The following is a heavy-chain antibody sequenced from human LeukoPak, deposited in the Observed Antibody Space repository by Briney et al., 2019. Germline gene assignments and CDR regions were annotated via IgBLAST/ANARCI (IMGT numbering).Heavy chain of an antibody. CDR3: AKGLYSSSSH. Sequence: VGSLRLSCAASGFTFTSYAMSWVRQAPGKGLEWVSAISGSGDSTYYADSVKGRFTISRDNSKNTLYLQMDSLRAEDTAVYYCAKGLYSSSSHWGQGTLVTVSS. CDR2: ISGSGDST. V-gene: IGHV3-23*01. D-gene: IGHD6-13*01. J-gene: IGHJ4*02. CDR1: GFTFTSYA.